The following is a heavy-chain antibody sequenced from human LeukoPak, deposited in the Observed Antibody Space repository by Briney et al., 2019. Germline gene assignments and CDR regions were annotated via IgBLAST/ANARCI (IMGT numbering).Heavy chain of an antibody. V-gene: IGHV3-72*01. CDR3: VRDFYESSGSTYYFDY. D-gene: IGHD3-22*01. J-gene: IGHJ4*02. Sequence: QPGGSLRLSCAASGFTFSDLYMDWVRQAPGKGLEGVGRTRNKPNSYTTEYAASVKGRFTISRDDSKNSLFLQMNSLKTEDTAVYYCVRDFYESSGSTYYFDYWGQGTLVTVSS. CDR2: TRNKPNSYTT. CDR1: GFTFSDLY.